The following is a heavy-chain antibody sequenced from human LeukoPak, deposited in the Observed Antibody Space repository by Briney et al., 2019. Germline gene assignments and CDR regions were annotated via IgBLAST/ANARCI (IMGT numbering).Heavy chain of an antibody. CDR2: ISGSGGST. Sequence: GGSLRLSCAASGFTFSSYAMSWARQAPGKGLEWVSAISGSGGSTYYADSRKGRFTISRDNSKNTLHLQMNSLRAEDTAVYYCAKDFVVVPGNVNYFDYWGQGTLVTVSS. CDR1: GFTFSSYA. J-gene: IGHJ4*02. CDR3: AKDFVVVPGNVNYFDY. D-gene: IGHD2-21*02. V-gene: IGHV3-23*01.